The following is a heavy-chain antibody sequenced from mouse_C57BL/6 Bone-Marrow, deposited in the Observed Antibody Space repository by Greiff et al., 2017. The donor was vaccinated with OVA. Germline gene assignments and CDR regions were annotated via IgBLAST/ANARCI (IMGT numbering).Heavy chain of an antibody. CDR2: ISSGSSTI. D-gene: IGHD1-1*01. J-gene: IGHJ2*01. CDR1: GFTFSDYG. CDR3: ARAPLITTKDYFDY. Sequence: EVKLMESGGGLVKPGGSLKLSCAASGFTFSDYGMHWVRQAPEKGLEWVAYISSGSSTIYYADTVKGRFTISRDNAKNTLFLQMTSLRSEDTAMYYCARAPLITTKDYFDYWGQGTTLTVSS. V-gene: IGHV5-17*01.